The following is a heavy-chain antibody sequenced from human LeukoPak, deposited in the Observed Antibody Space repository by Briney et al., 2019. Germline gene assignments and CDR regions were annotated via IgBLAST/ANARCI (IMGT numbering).Heavy chain of an antibody. CDR2: IIPIFGTA. D-gene: IGHD5-18*01. J-gene: IGHJ2*01. Sequence: SVKVSCKASGYTFTGYYMHWVRQAPGQGLEWMGGIIPIFGTANYAQKFQGRVTITTDESTSTAYMELSSLRSEDTAVYYCARVLVNTAMVTGWYFDLWGRGTLVTVSS. CDR1: GYTFTGYY. CDR3: ARVLVNTAMVTGWYFDL. V-gene: IGHV1-69*05.